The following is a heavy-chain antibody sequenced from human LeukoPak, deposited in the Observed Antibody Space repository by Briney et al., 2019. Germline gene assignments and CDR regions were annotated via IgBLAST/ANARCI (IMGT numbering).Heavy chain of an antibody. D-gene: IGHD3-10*01. CDR2: FDPEDGET. J-gene: IGHJ3*02. CDR1: GYTLTELS. CDR3: ATPDMVRGVSNAFDI. Sequence: GASVKVSCKVSGYTLTELSMHWVRQAPGKGLEWMGGFDPEDGETIYAQKFQGRVTMTEDTSTDTAYMELSSLRSEDTAVYYCATPDMVRGVSNAFDIWGQGTMVTVSS. V-gene: IGHV1-24*01.